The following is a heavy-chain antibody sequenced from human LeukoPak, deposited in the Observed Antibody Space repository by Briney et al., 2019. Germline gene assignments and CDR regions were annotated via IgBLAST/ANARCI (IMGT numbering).Heavy chain of an antibody. CDR3: ARLNTYYYENSGYFHFDY. J-gene: IGHJ4*02. Sequence: SETLSLTCTVSDGSITNYDWSWVRQPPGKGPEFIGYIHYSGTANYNPSLKSRVSMSVDTSKNQFSLKLSSVTAADTAVYYCARLNTYYYENSGYFHFDYWGQGTLVTVSS. D-gene: IGHD3-22*01. V-gene: IGHV4-59*08. CDR2: IHYSGTA. CDR1: DGSITNYD.